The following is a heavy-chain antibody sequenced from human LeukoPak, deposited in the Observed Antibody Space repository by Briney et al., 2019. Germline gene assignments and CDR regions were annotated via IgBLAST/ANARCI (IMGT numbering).Heavy chain of an antibody. CDR3: ERDTFQPGLVDS. J-gene: IGHJ4*02. CDR1: GFTFSRYA. Sequence: GGSLRLSCAASGFTFSRYAMNWVRQAPGKGLQWVSCINTDSSDIHYADSVKGRFTISRDNARNTLYLQLSSLRAEDSAVYYCERDTFQPGLVDSWGQGTLVTVSS. D-gene: IGHD2-2*01. CDR2: INTDSSDI. V-gene: IGHV3-21*05.